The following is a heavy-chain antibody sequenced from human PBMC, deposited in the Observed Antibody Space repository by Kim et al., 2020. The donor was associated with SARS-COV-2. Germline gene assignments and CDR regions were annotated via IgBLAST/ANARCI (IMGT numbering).Heavy chain of an antibody. Sequence: SEILSLTCTVSGGSIRSGGYYWSWIRQHTGKGLEGNGYFYYSGSTNYTPTRKIRVTIAVDTTKYSFYLKPSSVTAADAAVYDCAREETGHFDSCCQGDLV. D-gene: IGHD3-10*01. CDR3: AREETGHFDS. V-gene: IGHV4-31*03. CDR2: FYYSGST. CDR1: GGSIRSGGYY. J-gene: IGHJ4*02.